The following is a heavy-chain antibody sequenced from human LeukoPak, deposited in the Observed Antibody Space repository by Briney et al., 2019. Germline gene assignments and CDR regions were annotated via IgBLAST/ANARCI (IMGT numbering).Heavy chain of an antibody. CDR3: ARVGLLDAFDI. J-gene: IGHJ3*02. D-gene: IGHD3/OR15-3a*01. CDR1: GYTFTSYH. V-gene: IGHV1-46*01. CDR2: INPSGGST. Sequence: ASVKVSCKASGYTFTSYHMHWVRQAPGQGLEWMGIINPSGGSTSYAQKFQGRVTMTRDTSTSTVYMELSSLRSEDTAVYYCARVGLLDAFDIWGQGTMVTVSS.